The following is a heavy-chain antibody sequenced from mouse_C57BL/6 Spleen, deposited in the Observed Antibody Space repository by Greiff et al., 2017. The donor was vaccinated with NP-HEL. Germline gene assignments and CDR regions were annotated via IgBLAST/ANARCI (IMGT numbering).Heavy chain of an antibody. D-gene: IGHD2-1*01. CDR3: AEGDGNYGFDY. V-gene: IGHV1-26*01. CDR2: INPNNGGT. J-gene: IGHJ2*01. Sequence: EVQLQQSGPELVKPGASVKISCKASGYTFTDYYMNWVKQSHGKSLEWIGDINPNNGGTSYNQKFKDKATLTVDKSSSTAYMELRSLTSEDSAVYYCAEGDGNYGFDYWGQGTTLTVSS. CDR1: GYTFTDYY.